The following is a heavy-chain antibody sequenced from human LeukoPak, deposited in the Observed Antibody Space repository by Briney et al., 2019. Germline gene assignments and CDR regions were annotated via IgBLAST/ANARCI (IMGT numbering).Heavy chain of an antibody. V-gene: IGHV4-39*01. CDR2: IYYSGST. J-gene: IGHJ4*02. Sequence: SETLSLTCTVSGGSISSSSYYWGWIRQPPGKGLEWIGSIYYSGSTYYNPSLKSRVTISVDTSKNQFSLKLSSVTAADTAVYYCVRHGAAMGVFDYWGQGTLVTVSS. CDR1: GGSISSSSYY. CDR3: VRHGAAMGVFDY. D-gene: IGHD5-18*01.